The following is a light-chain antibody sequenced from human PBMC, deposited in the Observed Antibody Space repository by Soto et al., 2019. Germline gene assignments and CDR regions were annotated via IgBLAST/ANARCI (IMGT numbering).Light chain of an antibody. V-gene: IGLV2-11*01. Sequence: QSALTQPRSVSGSLGQSVTISCTGTSSDVGGYNYVSWYQQHPAKAPKLIIYDVSKRPSGVPDRFSGSKSGNSASLTISGLQAEDEADYHCCSYAGSYSWVFGGGTQLTVL. CDR1: SSDVGGYNY. CDR3: CSYAGSYSWV. J-gene: IGLJ3*02. CDR2: DVS.